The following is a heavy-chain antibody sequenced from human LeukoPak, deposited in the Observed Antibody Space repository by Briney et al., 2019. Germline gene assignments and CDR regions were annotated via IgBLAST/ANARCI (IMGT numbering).Heavy chain of an antibody. CDR2: IYTSGST. D-gene: IGHD3-10*01. V-gene: IGHV4-4*07. Sequence: SETLSLTCTVSGGSISSYYWSWIRQPAGKGLEWIGRIYTSGSTNYNPSLKSRVTMSVDTSKNQFSLKLSSVTAADTAVYYCARSYYYGSGSYSEFDYWGQGTLVTVSS. J-gene: IGHJ4*02. CDR1: GGSISSYY. CDR3: ARSYYYGSGSYSEFDY.